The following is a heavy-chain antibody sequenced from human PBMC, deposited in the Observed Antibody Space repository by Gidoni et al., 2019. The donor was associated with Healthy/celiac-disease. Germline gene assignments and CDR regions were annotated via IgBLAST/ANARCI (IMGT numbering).Heavy chain of an antibody. J-gene: IGHJ6*02. D-gene: IGHD1-26*01. Sequence: QVQLVQSGAEVKKPGSSVKVSCKASGGTFGSYAISWVRQAPGQGLEWMGGIIPIFGTANYAQKFQGRVTITADESTSTAYMELSSLRSEDTAVYYCARTEVGATNGDYYYYGMDVWGQGTTVTVSS. CDR2: IIPIFGTA. CDR3: ARTEVGATNGDYYYYGMDV. V-gene: IGHV1-69*01. CDR1: GGTFGSYA.